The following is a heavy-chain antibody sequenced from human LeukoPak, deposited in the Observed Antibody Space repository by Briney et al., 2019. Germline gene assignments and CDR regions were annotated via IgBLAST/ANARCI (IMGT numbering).Heavy chain of an antibody. CDR2: IWYDGSNK. V-gene: IGHV3-33*01. D-gene: IGHD3-22*01. CDR3: ARDERGYYNSSGFFGAIDY. CDR1: GFTFNSYA. J-gene: IGHJ4*02. Sequence: PGGSLRLSCAASGFTFNSYAVHWVRQAPGKGLEWVAFIWYDGSNKYYADSVRGRFTMSRDNSKNTLDLQMNSLRAEDTAVYYCARDERGYYNSSGFFGAIDYWGQGTLVTVSS.